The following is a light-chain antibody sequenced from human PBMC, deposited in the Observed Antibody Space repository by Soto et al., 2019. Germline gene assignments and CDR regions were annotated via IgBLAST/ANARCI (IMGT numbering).Light chain of an antibody. J-gene: IGKJ4*01. V-gene: IGKV1-39*01. CDR1: QSINIY. CDR3: QQNYRTPLT. CDR2: DAS. Sequence: DIPMTQSPSSLSASVGDRVTIACRASQSINIYLSWYQQEPGKAPKLLMYDASSLQSGVPSRFSGSGSGTHFTLTISSLQREDFATYYCQQNYRTPLTFGGGTKVEIK.